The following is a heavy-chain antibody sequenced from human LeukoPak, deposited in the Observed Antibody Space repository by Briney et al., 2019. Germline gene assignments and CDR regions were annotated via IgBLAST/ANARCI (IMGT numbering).Heavy chain of an antibody. Sequence: GGSLRLSCAASGFTFISYCMNWVRQAPGKGLVWVSRINRDGSSTRYADSLKVQFTISRGNAKNTLYLQMNILRAEDTAVYYCARSSGFDLLVYWGQGTLVTVSS. J-gene: IGHJ4*02. D-gene: IGHD3-22*01. CDR1: GFTFISYC. CDR3: ARSSGFDLLVY. CDR2: INRDGSST. V-gene: IGHV3-74*01.